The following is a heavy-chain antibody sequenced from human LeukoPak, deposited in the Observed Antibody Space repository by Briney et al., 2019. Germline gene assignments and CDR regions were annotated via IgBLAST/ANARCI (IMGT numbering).Heavy chain of an antibody. CDR1: GFSFSSYE. D-gene: IGHD3-3*01. J-gene: IGHJ4*02. CDR2: IYSGGST. Sequence: GGSLRLSCAASGFSFSSYEMNWVRQAPGKGLEWFSVIYSGGSTYYADSVKGRFTLSRDNSKNTLYLQMSSLRAEDTAVYYCARVVLYYDFWSAYFHDWGQGTLVTVSS. CDR3: ARVVLYYDFWSAYFHD. V-gene: IGHV3-66*01.